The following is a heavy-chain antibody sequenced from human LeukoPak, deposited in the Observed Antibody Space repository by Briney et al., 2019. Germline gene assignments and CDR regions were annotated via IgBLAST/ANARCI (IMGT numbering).Heavy chain of an antibody. V-gene: IGHV4-34*01. Sequence: SETLSLTCAVYGGSFSGYYWSWIRQPPGKGLEWIGEINHSGSTNYNPSLKSRVTISVDTSKNQFSLKLSSVTAADTAVYYCARRVLYYYDGTTPLGFDYWGQGTLVTVSS. CDR1: GGSFSGYY. J-gene: IGHJ4*02. CDR3: ARRVLYYYDGTTPLGFDY. D-gene: IGHD3-22*01. CDR2: INHSGST.